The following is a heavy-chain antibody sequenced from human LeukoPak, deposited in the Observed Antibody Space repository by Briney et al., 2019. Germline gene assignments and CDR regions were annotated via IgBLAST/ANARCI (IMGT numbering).Heavy chain of an antibody. D-gene: IGHD4-23*01. CDR3: ARVTFYGGENDAFVI. CDR2: IDPNSGGT. Sequence: WASVKVFCKTYGYTFGGYYMKWMRQATGLCLVWIGWIDPNSGGTKYAQRFQGRVTLTRYTSISTAYMELSRLRSDDTAVYYCARVTFYGGENDAFVIWGQGTMVTVSS. J-gene: IGHJ3*02. V-gene: IGHV1-2*02. CDR1: GYTFGGYY.